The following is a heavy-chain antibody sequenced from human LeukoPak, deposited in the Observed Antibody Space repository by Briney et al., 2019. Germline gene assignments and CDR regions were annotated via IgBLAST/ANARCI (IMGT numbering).Heavy chain of an antibody. CDR1: VFTFSSYA. D-gene: IGHD2-2*01. V-gene: IGHV3-23*01. Sequence: GGSLRLSCAASVFTFSSYAMIWVRHAPRKGLEWGSDISGSGGSTYYADSVKGRFTISRDNSKNTLYLQMNSVRDEDTAVYYCARQLVSTSCYNWGQGTLVTVSS. CDR2: ISGSGGST. CDR3: ARQLVSTSCYN. J-gene: IGHJ4*02.